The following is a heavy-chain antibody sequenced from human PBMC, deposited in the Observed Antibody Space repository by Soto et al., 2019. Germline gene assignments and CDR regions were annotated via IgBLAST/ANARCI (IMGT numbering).Heavy chain of an antibody. Sequence: SETLSVTKSGSAGTTRTGRYLGGWLLHPPEKGLERIGSIYYSGYTYYNPSLKSVVTISVDTSKNQFSLKLSSVTAADTAVYYCARHNGPLYVGYYYDMDVWGQGTTVTVPS. CDR3: ARHNGPLYVGYYYDMDV. V-gene: IGHV4-39*01. D-gene: IGHD3-16*01. CDR2: IYYSGYT. CDR1: AGTTRTGRYL. J-gene: IGHJ6*02.